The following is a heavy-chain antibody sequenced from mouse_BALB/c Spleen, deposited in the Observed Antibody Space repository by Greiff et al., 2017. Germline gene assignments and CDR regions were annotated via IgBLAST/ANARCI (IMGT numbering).Heavy chain of an antibody. J-gene: IGHJ3*01. D-gene: IGHD6-5*01. CDR1: GYTFTSYV. V-gene: IGHV1-14*01. CDR3: ARPMPPAWFAY. CDR2: INPYNDGT. Sequence: EVQLQQSGPELVKPGASVKMSCKASGYTFTSYVMHWVKQKPGQGLEWIGYINPYNDGTKYNEKFKGKATLTSDKSSSTAYMELSSLTSEDSAVYYCARPMPPAWFAYWGQGTLVTVSA.